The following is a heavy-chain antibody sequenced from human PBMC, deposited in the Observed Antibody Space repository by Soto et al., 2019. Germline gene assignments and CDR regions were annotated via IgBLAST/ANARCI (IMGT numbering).Heavy chain of an antibody. D-gene: IGHD6-6*01. CDR2: IYSGGST. CDR1: GFTVSSNY. J-gene: IGHJ6*03. CDR3: ARKGRGVAARSHYYYYMDV. V-gene: IGHV3-66*01. Sequence: GGSLRLSCAASGFTVSSNYMSWVRQAPGKGLEWVSVIYSGGSTYYADSVKGRFTISRDNSKNTLYLQMNSLRAEDTAVYYCARKGRGVAARSHYYYYMDVWGKGTTVTVSS.